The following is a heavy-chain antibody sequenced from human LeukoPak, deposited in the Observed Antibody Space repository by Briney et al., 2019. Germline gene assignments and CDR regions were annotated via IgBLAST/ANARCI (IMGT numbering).Heavy chain of an antibody. V-gene: IGHV3-21*01. D-gene: IGHD3-3*01. Sequence: GGSLRLSCAASGFTFSSYSMNWVRQAPGKGLEWVSSISSGSSYIYYADSVKGRFTISRDNAKNSLYLQMNSLRAEDTAVYYCARTLLRFLEGSYYYYMDVRGKGTTVTVSS. J-gene: IGHJ6*03. CDR2: ISSGSSYI. CDR3: ARTLLRFLEGSYYYYMDV. CDR1: GFTFSSYS.